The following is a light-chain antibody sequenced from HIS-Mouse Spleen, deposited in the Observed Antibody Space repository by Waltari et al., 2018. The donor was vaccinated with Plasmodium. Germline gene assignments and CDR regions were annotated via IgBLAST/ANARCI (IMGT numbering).Light chain of an antibody. Sequence: SYELTQPPSVSVSPGHKARITCSGDAFPQNYHYWYQQKSGQAPVLVIYEDSKRPSGIPERFSGSSSGTMATLTISGAQVEDEADYYCYSTDSSGNHRVFGGGTKLTVL. CDR3: YSTDSSGNHRV. CDR1: AFPQNY. V-gene: IGLV3-10*01. CDR2: EDS. J-gene: IGLJ3*02.